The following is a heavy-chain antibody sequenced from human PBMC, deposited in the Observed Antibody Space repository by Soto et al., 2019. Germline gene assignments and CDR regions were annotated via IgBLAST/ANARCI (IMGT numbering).Heavy chain of an antibody. V-gene: IGHV3-7*03. CDR2: IKEDASEK. D-gene: IGHD6-19*01. CDR1: GFNFIDYW. J-gene: IGHJ4*02. CDR3: AAARAPWYTTGWYVGDDY. Sequence: VHLVESGGGLVQPGGSLRLSCAASGFNFIDYWMTWVRQAPGKGLEWVANIKEDASEKYYVDSVKGRFTISRDNTKKPVSLQMNSLRVEDTAVYYCAAARAPWYTTGWYVGDDYWGQGTLVTVSS.